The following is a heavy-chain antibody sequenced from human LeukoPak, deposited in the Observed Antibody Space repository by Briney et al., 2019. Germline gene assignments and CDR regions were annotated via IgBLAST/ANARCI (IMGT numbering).Heavy chain of an antibody. V-gene: IGHV3-21*04. CDR3: AKGFVVVTAILYYFDY. Sequence: GGSLRLSCAASGFTFSSYSMNWVRQAPGKGLEWVSSISSSSSYIYYADSVKGRFTISRDNAKNTVYLQMNSLRAEDTAIYYCAKGFVVVTAILYYFDYWGQGTLVTVSS. CDR2: ISSSSSYI. CDR1: GFTFSSYS. J-gene: IGHJ4*02. D-gene: IGHD2-21*02.